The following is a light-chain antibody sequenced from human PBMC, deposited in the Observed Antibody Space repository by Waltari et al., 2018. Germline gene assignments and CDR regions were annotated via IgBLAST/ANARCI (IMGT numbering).Light chain of an antibody. V-gene: IGLV3-21*02. CDR2: DAG. Sequence: SYELTQPPSVSVAPGQTARITCDGDKIGSKNVHWYQPKPGQAPVLVVYDAGDRPSGIPERCSGSNSGNTAALTISRVDAGDEAEYYCQVWDSGSNHYVFGTVTKVTVL. CDR1: KIGSKN. CDR3: QVWDSGSNHYV. J-gene: IGLJ1*01.